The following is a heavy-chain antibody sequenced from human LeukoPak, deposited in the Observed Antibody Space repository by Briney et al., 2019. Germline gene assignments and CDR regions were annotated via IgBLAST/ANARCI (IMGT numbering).Heavy chain of an antibody. CDR2: ISWDGGST. D-gene: IGHD4-17*01. CDR1: GFTFDDYT. J-gene: IGHJ4*02. Sequence: GGSLRLSCAASGFTFDDYTMHWVRQAPGKGLEWVSLISWDGGSTYYADSVKGRFTISRDNSKNSLYLQMNSLRTEGTALYYCAISKTAVTTGYLDYWGQGTLVTVSS. V-gene: IGHV3-43*01. CDR3: AISKTAVTTGYLDY.